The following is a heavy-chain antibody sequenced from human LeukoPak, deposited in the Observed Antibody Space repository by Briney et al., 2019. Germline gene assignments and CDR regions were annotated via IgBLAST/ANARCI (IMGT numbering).Heavy chain of an antibody. J-gene: IGHJ4*02. Sequence: GGSLRLSCAASGFTFSSYSMNWVRQAPGKGLEWFSSISSSSSYIYYADSVKGRFTISRDNAKNSLYLQMNSLRAEDAAVYYCARSDIVVVVAPVDYWGQGTLVTVSS. CDR1: GFTFSSYS. CDR3: ARSDIVVVVAPVDY. V-gene: IGHV3-21*01. CDR2: ISSSSSYI. D-gene: IGHD2-15*01.